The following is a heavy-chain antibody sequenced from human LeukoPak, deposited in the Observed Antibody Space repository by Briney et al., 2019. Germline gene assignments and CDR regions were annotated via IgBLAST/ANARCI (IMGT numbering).Heavy chain of an antibody. J-gene: IGHJ3*02. CDR2: INQDGSLK. CDR3: ARDPGFSAFDI. Sequence: GGSLRLSCAASGFTFSASWMSWVRQTPEKGLEFVANINQDGSLKSLMDSVEGRFTISRDNAKSSLYLQMNNLRAEDTAVYYCARDPGFSAFDIRGQGTIITVSS. D-gene: IGHD3-3*01. CDR1: GFTFSASW. V-gene: IGHV3-7*01.